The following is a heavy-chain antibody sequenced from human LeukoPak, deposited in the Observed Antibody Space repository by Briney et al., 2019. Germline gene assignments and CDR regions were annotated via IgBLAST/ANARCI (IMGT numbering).Heavy chain of an antibody. D-gene: IGHD5-18*01. CDR2: IYYSGST. Sequence: SETLSLTCTVSGGSISSSSYYWGWIRQPPGKGLEWIGSIYYSGSTYYNPSLKSRVTISVDTSKNQFSLKLSSVTAADTAVYYCARGCGYSYGYGYDPWGQGTLVTVSS. J-gene: IGHJ5*02. V-gene: IGHV4-39*01. CDR1: GGSISSSSYY. CDR3: ARGCGYSYGYGYDP.